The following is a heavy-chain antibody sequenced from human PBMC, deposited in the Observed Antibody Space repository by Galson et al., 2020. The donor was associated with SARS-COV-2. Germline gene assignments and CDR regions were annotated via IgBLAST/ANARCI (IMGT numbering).Heavy chain of an antibody. V-gene: IGHV4-39*01. Sequence: SETLSLTCTVSGGSISSSSYYWGWIRQPPGKGLEWIGSIYYSGSTYYNPSLKSRVTISVDTSKNQFSLKLSSVTAADTAVYYCASYGRLWAHDDAFDIWGQGTMVTVSS. D-gene: IGHD3-10*01. J-gene: IGHJ3*02. CDR2: IYYSGST. CDR1: GGSISSSSYY. CDR3: ASYGRLWAHDDAFDI.